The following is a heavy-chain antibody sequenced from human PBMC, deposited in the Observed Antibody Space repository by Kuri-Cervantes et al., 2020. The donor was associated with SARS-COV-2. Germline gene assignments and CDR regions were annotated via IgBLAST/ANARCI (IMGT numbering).Heavy chain of an antibody. D-gene: IGHD2-15*01. CDR2: ISAYNGNT. Sequence: ASVKVSCKAPGYTFTSYGISWVRQAPGQGLEWMGWISAYNGNTNYAQKLQGRVTMTTDTSTSTAYMELRSLRSDDTAVYYCARDLLGVGYCSGGSCPYYFDYWGQGTLVTVSS. CDR3: ARDLLGVGYCSGGSCPYYFDY. V-gene: IGHV1-18*01. CDR1: GYTFTSYG. J-gene: IGHJ4*02.